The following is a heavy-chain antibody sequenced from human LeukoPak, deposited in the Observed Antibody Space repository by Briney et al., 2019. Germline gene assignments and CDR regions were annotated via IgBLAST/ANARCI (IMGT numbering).Heavy chain of an antibody. CDR2: INSDGSSI. D-gene: IGHD3-10*01. Sequence: PGGSLRLSCAASGFTFSTYWMHWVRQAPGKGLVWVSRINSDGSSIIYADSVKGRFTISRDNAKNTLYLQMNSLRAEDTAVYYCAKIYGSGTEGDYWGQGTLVTVSS. CDR3: AKIYGSGTEGDY. V-gene: IGHV3-74*01. J-gene: IGHJ4*02. CDR1: GFTFSTYW.